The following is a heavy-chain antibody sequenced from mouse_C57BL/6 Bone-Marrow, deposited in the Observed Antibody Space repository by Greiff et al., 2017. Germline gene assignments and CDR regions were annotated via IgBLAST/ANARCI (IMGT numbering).Heavy chain of an antibody. CDR3: AREGGWLLLAWFAY. J-gene: IGHJ3*01. CDR1: GYTFTSYG. Sequence: VQLQQSGAELARPGASVKLSCKASGYTFTSYGISWVKQRTRQGLEWIGEIYPRSGNTYYNEKFKGKATLTADKSSSTAYMELRSLTSEDSAVYFCAREGGWLLLAWFAYWGQGTLVTVSA. V-gene: IGHV1-81*01. D-gene: IGHD2-3*01. CDR2: IYPRSGNT.